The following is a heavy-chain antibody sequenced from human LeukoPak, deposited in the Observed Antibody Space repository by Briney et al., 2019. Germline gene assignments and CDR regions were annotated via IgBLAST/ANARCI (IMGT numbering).Heavy chain of an antibody. J-gene: IGHJ5*02. CDR3: AKSDWFDP. V-gene: IGHV3-74*03. CDR1: GLTLINYW. Sequence: GGSLRLSCETSGLTLINYWMSWLRRAPGKGLEWVSRSKYDGSTAMYAESVKGRFTISRDNARGTLYLQMNSLRVDDTAVYYCAKSDWFDPCGRGILVTVSS. CDR2: SKYDGSTA.